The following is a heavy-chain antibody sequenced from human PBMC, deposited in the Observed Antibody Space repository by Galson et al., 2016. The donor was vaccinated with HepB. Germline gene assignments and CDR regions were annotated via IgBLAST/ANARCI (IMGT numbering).Heavy chain of an antibody. J-gene: IGHJ4*02. Sequence: SVKVSCKASGYMFISYYMHWVRQAPGQGLEWMGIINPSGGSTNYAQKFQGRVIMTRDTSTSTVYMELSSLRSDDTAVYYCTTGFYDYLDYWGQGTLVTVSS. CDR1: GYMFISYY. V-gene: IGHV1-46*01. CDR2: INPSGGST. D-gene: IGHD4/OR15-4a*01. CDR3: TTGFYDYLDY.